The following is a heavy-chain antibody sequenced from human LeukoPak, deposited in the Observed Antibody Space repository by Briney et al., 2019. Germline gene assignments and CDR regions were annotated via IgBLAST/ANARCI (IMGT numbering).Heavy chain of an antibody. J-gene: IGHJ4*02. CDR1: GGSFSGYY. D-gene: IGHD4-23*01. CDR3: ARDSLRYGGNAPLPDY. Sequence: SETLSLTCAVYGGSFSGYYWSWIRQPPGKGLEWVGEINHSGSTNYNPSLKSRVPISVDTSKNQFSLRLSSVPAADTAVYYCARDSLRYGGNAPLPDYWGQGTLVTVSS. CDR2: INHSGST. V-gene: IGHV4-34*01.